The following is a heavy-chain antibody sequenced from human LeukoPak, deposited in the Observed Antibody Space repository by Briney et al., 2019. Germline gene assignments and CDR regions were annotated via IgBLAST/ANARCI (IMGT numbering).Heavy chain of an antibody. D-gene: IGHD3-10*01. J-gene: IGHJ6*03. V-gene: IGHV4-59*11. CDR1: GGSIRSHY. CDR2: IYYSGST. Sequence: PSETLSLTCTVSGGSIRSHYWSWLRQPPGKGLEWIGYIYYSGSTNYTPSLKSRVTISLDTSKNQFSLKLSSVTAADTAVYYCAREGTDQYYYYYMDVWGKGTTVTVSS. CDR3: AREGTDQYYYYYMDV.